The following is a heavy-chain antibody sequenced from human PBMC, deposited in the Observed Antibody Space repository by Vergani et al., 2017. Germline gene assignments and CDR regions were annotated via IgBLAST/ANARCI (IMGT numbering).Heavy chain of an antibody. CDR2: IYYSGST. V-gene: IGHV4-31*03. CDR1: GGSISSGGYY. CDR3: ARYYYGSGSYYYYYMDV. Sequence: QVQLQESGPGLVKPSQTLSLTCTVSGGSISSGGYYWSWIRQHPGKGLEWIGYIYYSGSTNYNPSLKSRVTISVDTSKNQFSLKLSSVTAADTAVYYCARYYYGSGSYYYYYMDVWGKGTTVTVSS. D-gene: IGHD3-10*01. J-gene: IGHJ6*03.